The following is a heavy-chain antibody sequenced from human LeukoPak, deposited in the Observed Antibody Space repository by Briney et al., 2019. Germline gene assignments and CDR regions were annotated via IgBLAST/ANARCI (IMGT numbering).Heavy chain of an antibody. CDR2: IYHSGST. Sequence: SQTLSLTCAVSGGSISSGGYSWSWIRQPPGKGLEWIGYIYHSGSTYYNPSLKSRVTISVDRSKNQFSLKLSSVTAADTAVYYCARGFVGYYDSSGYYWYFDLWGRGTLVTVSS. D-gene: IGHD3-22*01. CDR3: ARGFVGYYDSSGYYWYFDL. CDR1: GGSISSGGYS. J-gene: IGHJ2*01. V-gene: IGHV4-30-2*01.